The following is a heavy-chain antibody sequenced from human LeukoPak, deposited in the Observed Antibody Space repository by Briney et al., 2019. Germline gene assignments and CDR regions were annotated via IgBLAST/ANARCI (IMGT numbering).Heavy chain of an antibody. D-gene: IGHD1-26*01. CDR3: ARQSVGATPYWYFDL. CDR1: GGSISSSTHY. CDR2: LYCSGST. Sequence: SETLSLTCTVSGGSISSSTHYWGWIRQPPGKGLEWIGSLYCSGSTYYNPSLKTRVTISLDTSKNQFSLKVTSVTAADTAVYYCARQSVGATPYWYFDLWGRGTLVTVSS. J-gene: IGHJ2*01. V-gene: IGHV4-39*01.